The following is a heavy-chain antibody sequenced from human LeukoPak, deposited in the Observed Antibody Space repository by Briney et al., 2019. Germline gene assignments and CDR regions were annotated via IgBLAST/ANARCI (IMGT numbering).Heavy chain of an antibody. CDR1: GFTFSSYD. D-gene: IGHD6-19*01. V-gene: IGHV3-13*01. Sequence: GGSLRLSCAASGFTFSSYDMHWVRQATGKGLEWVSAIGTAGDTYYPGSVKGRFTISRENAKNSLYLQMNSLRAGDTAVYYCARPMFSSAWYNTFDIWGLGTMVTISS. J-gene: IGHJ3*02. CDR2: IGTAGDT. CDR3: ARPMFSSAWYNTFDI.